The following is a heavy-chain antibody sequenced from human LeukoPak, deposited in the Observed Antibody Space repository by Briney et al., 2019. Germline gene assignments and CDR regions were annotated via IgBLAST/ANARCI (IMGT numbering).Heavy chain of an antibody. CDR1: GYTFTSYG. V-gene: IGHV1-18*01. CDR3: ARERDTIFGVVIFGGAFDI. CDR2: ISAYNGNT. Sequence: ASVKVSCKASGYTFTSYGISWVRQAPGLGLEWMGWISAYNGNTNDAQKLQGRVTMTTDTSTSTAYMELRSLRSDDTAVYYCARERDTIFGVVIFGGAFDIWGQGTMVTVSS. D-gene: IGHD3-3*01. J-gene: IGHJ3*02.